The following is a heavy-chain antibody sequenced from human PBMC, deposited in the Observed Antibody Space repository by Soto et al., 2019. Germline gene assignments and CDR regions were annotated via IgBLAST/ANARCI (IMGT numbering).Heavy chain of an antibody. V-gene: IGHV4-61*01. CDR2: IYYSGST. Sequence: SETLSLTCTVSGGSVSSGSYYWSWIRQPPGKGLEWIGYIYYSGSTNYNPSLKSRVTISVDTSKNQFPLKLSSVTAADTAVYYCAREYSSSSSFDYWGQGTLVTVSS. D-gene: IGHD6-6*01. CDR3: AREYSSSSSFDY. J-gene: IGHJ4*02. CDR1: GGSVSSGSYY.